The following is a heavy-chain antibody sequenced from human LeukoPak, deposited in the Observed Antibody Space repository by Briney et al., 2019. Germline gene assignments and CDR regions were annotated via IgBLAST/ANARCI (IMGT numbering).Heavy chain of an antibody. Sequence: GGSLRLSCAASGFTFSSYWMHWVRQAPGKGLVWVSRINSDGSSTSYADSVKGRFTISRDNAKNTPYLQMNSLRAEDTAVYYCARAPSWAAAGTGNWFDPWGQGTLVTVSS. CDR3: ARAPSWAAAGTGNWFDP. J-gene: IGHJ5*02. V-gene: IGHV3-74*01. D-gene: IGHD6-13*01. CDR1: GFTFSSYW. CDR2: INSDGSST.